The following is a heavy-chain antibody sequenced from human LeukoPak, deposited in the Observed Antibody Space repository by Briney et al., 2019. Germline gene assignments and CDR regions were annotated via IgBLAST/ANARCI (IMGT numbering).Heavy chain of an antibody. CDR1: GFTFSSYA. D-gene: IGHD2-21*02. V-gene: IGHV3-23*01. CDR2: IRGRGDT. J-gene: IGHJ4*02. Sequence: GGSLRLSCAASGFTFSSYAMTWVRQAPGKGLEWVSAIRGRGDTYYADSVKGRFTISRDNSKNTLYLQMRSLRDEDTAVYYCAKDLLGPVTESDYWGQGALVTVSS. CDR3: AKDLLGPVTESDY.